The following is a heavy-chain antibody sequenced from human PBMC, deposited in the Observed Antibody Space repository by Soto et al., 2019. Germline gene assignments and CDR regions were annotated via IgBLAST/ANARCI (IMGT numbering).Heavy chain of an antibody. CDR3: ARDHYCSGGSCSPRAAAMDAFDI. CDR2: IYYSGST. J-gene: IGHJ3*02. Sequence: PSETVSLTCTVSGDTINSYYWSGIRKPPGKGLEWIGYIYYSGSTNYNPSLKSRVTISVDTSKNQFSLKLSSVTAADTAVYYCARDHYCSGGSCSPRAAAMDAFDIWGQGTMVTVSS. CDR1: GDTINSYY. D-gene: IGHD2-15*01. V-gene: IGHV4-59*01.